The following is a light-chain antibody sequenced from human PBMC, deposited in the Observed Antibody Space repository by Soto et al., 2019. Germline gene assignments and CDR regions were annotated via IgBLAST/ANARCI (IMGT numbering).Light chain of an antibody. CDR2: DVS. J-gene: IGLJ1*01. V-gene: IGLV2-11*01. Sequence: QSALTQPRSVSGSPGQSVTISCTGTSSDVGGYNYVSWYQQHPGKAPKLMISDVSKRPSGVPDRFSGSKSGNTASLTISGLQAEDEADYYCCSYAGSPVFGTGTKVTVL. CDR3: CSYAGSPV. CDR1: SSDVGGYNY.